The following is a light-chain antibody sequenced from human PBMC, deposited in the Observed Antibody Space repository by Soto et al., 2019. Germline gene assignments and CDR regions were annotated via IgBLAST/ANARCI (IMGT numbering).Light chain of an antibody. CDR3: QGLAT. J-gene: IGKJ4*02. Sequence: DIQLTQSPSFLSASVGDRVTIPCRASPGISSDLAWYQPKPGQAPKLLIHAASTLQSGVPSRISGSGSGTEVTLTSSRRQPEDRATYYCQGLATYGGGNKGEIK. V-gene: IGKV1-9*01. CDR1: PGISSD. CDR2: AAS.